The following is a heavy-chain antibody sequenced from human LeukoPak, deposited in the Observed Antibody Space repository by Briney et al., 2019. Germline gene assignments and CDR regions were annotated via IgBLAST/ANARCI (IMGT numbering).Heavy chain of an antibody. D-gene: IGHD6-13*01. J-gene: IGHJ5*02. Sequence: ASVTVSCKASGYTFTSYYMHWVRQAPGQGLEWMGLINPSGGSTSYAQKFQGRVTMTRDTSTSTVYMELSSLRSEDTAVYYFAREKYSSSWYNWFDPWGQGTLVTVSS. CDR2: INPSGGST. V-gene: IGHV1-46*01. CDR3: AREKYSSSWYNWFDP. CDR1: GYTFTSYY.